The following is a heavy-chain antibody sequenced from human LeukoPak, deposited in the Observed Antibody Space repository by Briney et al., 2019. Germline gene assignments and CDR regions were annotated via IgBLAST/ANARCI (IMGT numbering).Heavy chain of an antibody. V-gene: IGHV4-39*01. CDR1: GDSVSNNNYF. Sequence: SETLSLTCSVAGDSVSNNNYFWGWIRQPPGKVLEWIGSTYYRGTTYYNPSVESRVTISADTSKNQLPLQLSSVTAADTAVYYCARHAPGDIVVQIPAPTRWFDPWGQGTLVTVSS. J-gene: IGHJ5*02. D-gene: IGHD2-15*01. CDR3: ARHAPGDIVVQIPAPTRWFDP. CDR2: TYYRGTT.